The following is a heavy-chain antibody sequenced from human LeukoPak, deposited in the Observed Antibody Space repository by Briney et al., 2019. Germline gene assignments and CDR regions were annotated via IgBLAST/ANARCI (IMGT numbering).Heavy chain of an antibody. CDR1: GGSISSNSYY. Sequence: SETLSLTCTVSGGSISSNSYYWGWIRQPPGKGLEWIGSIYYSGSTYYNPSLQSRVTISLDTSKNQFSLTLRSVTAADTAVYYCARAPYGGNSCADYWGQGTLVTVSS. D-gene: IGHD4-23*01. J-gene: IGHJ4*02. CDR2: IYYSGST. CDR3: ARAPYGGNSCADY. V-gene: IGHV4-39*07.